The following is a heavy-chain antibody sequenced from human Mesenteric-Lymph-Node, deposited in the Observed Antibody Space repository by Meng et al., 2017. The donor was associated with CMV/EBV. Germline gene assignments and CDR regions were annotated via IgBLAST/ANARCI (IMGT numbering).Heavy chain of an antibody. CDR3: ARRNRDEYFFDY. CDR2: IDPNSGGT. J-gene: IGHJ4*02. D-gene: IGHD2/OR15-2a*01. V-gene: IGHV1-2*02. CDR1: GYTLSGYY. Sequence: ASVKVSCKASGYTLSGYYVHWVRQAPGQGLEWMAWIDPNSGGTNYAQKFQGRVTMTGDTSTNTVFLEVNSLTSEDTAVYFCARRNRDEYFFDYWGQGTLVTVSS.